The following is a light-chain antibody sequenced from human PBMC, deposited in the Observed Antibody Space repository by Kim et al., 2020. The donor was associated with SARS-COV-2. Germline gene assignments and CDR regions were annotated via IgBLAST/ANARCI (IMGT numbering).Light chain of an antibody. V-gene: IGKV3-15*01. Sequence: VSPGERSTRSCRASQNINYNLAWFRQKPGQAPSLLIYHSSTRAAGVPARFSGSGSGTEFTLTISSLQSEDFAIYFCQQYNNWPPYTFGQGTKLEI. CDR3: QQYNNWPPYT. CDR1: QNINYN. CDR2: HSS. J-gene: IGKJ2*01.